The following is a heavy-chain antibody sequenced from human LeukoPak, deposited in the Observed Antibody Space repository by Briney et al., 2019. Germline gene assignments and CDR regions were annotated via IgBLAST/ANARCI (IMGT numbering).Heavy chain of an antibody. D-gene: IGHD2-15*01. CDR1: GYSFTTYW. Sequence: GESLKISCKGSGYSFTTYWIGWVRQVPGKGLEWMGIINPGDSDFRYSPSFQGQVTISADKSITTAYLQWSSLKASDTAMYYCARGYCSGGTCRYVTKYFDYWGQGALVTVSS. J-gene: IGHJ4*02. CDR3: ARGYCSGGTCRYVTKYFDY. V-gene: IGHV5-51*01. CDR2: INPGDSDF.